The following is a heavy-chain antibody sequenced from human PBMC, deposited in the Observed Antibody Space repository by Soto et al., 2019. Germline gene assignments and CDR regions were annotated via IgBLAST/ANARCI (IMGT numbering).Heavy chain of an antibody. CDR3: AHGALERYIVAATLDAY. Sequence: EVQLLESGGGLVQPGGSLRLSCAASGFTFSIYAMSWVRQAPGKGLGGVAAMSGSGGSTYYEDSVKGRFTISRDNSKNTLYLQMNSLRAEDTAVYYCAHGALERYIVAATLDAYWGQGTLVTVS. CDR2: MSGSGGST. V-gene: IGHV3-23*01. CDR1: GFTFSIYA. D-gene: IGHD1-26*01. J-gene: IGHJ4*02.